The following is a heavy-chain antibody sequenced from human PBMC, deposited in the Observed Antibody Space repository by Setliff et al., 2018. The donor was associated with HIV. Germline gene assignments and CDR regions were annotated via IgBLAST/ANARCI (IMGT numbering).Heavy chain of an antibody. CDR2: IFSSGST. J-gene: IGHJ4*02. CDR3: ARGWEWGAPLDY. CDR1: GYSISSHY. D-gene: IGHD1-26*01. Sequence: SETLSLTCSVSGYSISSHYWSWIRQPPGKELEWIGYIFSSGSTTYNPSLKSRATISIDTSKNQFSLKVSSVTAADTAVYYCARGWEWGAPLDYWGQGTLVTVSS. V-gene: IGHV4-59*11.